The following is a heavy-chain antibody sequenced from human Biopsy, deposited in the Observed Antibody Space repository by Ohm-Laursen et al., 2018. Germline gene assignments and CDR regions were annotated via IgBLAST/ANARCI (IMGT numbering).Heavy chain of an antibody. V-gene: IGHV1-24*01. CDR2: FAPENGKT. CDR1: GYTLTALS. Sequence: SVKVSCNVTGYTLTALSMHWVRQAPGRGLEWMGGFAPENGKTIYAQKFQGRITMTEDTSTDTAYMELSSLRSEDTAVYYCAADINVWNVNYWGQGTQVTVSS. CDR3: AADINVWNVNY. D-gene: IGHD1-1*01. J-gene: IGHJ4*02.